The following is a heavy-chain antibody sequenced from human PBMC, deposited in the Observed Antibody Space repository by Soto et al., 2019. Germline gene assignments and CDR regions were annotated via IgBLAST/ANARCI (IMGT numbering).Heavy chain of an antibody. CDR3: AEDVAAGVDY. V-gene: IGHV1-8*01. D-gene: IGHD1-26*01. Sequence: QVQLVQSGAEVREPGASVKVSCKASGYSFPSLDINWVRQTTGQGLEWMGWMQPSSGRTGYAQKFQGRVTITRATSINTAYMELSSVTSDETAFYYCAEDVAAGVDYWGQGTLVTVSS. J-gene: IGHJ4*02. CDR1: GYSFPSLD. CDR2: MQPSSGRT.